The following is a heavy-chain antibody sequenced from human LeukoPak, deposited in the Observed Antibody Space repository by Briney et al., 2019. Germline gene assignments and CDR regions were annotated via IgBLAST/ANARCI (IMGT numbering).Heavy chain of an antibody. CDR2: MNPNSGNT. J-gene: IGHJ4*02. CDR1: GYTFTSND. Sequence: EASVKVSCKASGYTFTSNDINWVRQAPGQGLEWMGWMNPNSGNTGYAQKFQGRVTMTRDTSISTAYMELSRLRSDDTAVYYCARHPYYYDSSGYPDYWGQGTLVTVSS. CDR3: ARHPYYYDSSGYPDY. V-gene: IGHV1-8*01. D-gene: IGHD3-22*01.